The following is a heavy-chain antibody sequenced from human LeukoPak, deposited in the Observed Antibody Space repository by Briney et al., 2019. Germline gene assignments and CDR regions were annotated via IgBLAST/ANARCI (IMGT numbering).Heavy chain of an antibody. D-gene: IGHD4-11*01. CDR3: AKGDYNNPPPSYYHYGIDV. Sequence: PGGSPRLSCAASGFTFSSYAMHWVRQAPGKGLEWVAVISYDGSNKYYADSVKGRFTISRDSSRNTLYLQMNSLKVDDTAVYYCAKGDYNNPPPSYYHYGIDVWGQGTTVTVSS. CDR1: GFTFSSYA. V-gene: IGHV3-30-3*01. J-gene: IGHJ6*02. CDR2: ISYDGSNK.